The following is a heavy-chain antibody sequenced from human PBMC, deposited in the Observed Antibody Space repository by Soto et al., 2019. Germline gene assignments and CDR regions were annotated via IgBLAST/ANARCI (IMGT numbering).Heavy chain of an antibody. D-gene: IGHD1-26*01. J-gene: IGHJ6*02. CDR2: IYHSGST. CDR3: ARVSGSYYYGMDV. Sequence: QVQLQESGPGLVKPSGTLSLTCAVSGGSISSSNWWSWVRQPPGKGLEWIGEIYHSGSTNYNPSLKSRVTISVDKSTNQFSRTLSSVTAADTAVYYCARVSGSYYYGMDVWGQGTTVTVSS. CDR1: GGSISSSNW. V-gene: IGHV4-4*02.